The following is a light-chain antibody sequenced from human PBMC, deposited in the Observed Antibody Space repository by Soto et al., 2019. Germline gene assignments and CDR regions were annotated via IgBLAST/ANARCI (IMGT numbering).Light chain of an antibody. Sequence: DIQMTQSPSSLSASVGDRVTITCRASLPISNYLAWYQQKPGKIPNLLIYAASTLQAGVPSRFSGSGSGTDFSLTISRLEPEDFGVYYCQQYGVSPRTFGQGTKVDIK. CDR1: LPISNY. CDR2: AAS. V-gene: IGKV1-27*01. CDR3: QQYGVSPRT. J-gene: IGKJ1*01.